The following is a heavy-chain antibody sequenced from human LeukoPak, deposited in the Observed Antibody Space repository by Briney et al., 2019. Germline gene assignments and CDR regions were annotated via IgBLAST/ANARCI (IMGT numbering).Heavy chain of an antibody. CDR2: IYTSGST. D-gene: IGHD5-18*01. CDR1: GGSISSGSYY. J-gene: IGHJ4*02. Sequence: SETLSLTCTVSGGSISSGSYYWSWIRQPAGKGLEWVGRIYTSGSTNYNPSLKSRVTISVDTSKNQFSLKLSSVTAADTAVYYCARGIQLWYGLYFDYWGQGTLVTVSS. V-gene: IGHV4-61*02. CDR3: ARGIQLWYGLYFDY.